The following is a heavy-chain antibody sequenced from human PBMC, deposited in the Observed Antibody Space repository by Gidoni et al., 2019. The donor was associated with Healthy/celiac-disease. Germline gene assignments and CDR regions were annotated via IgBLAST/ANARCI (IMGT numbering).Heavy chain of an antibody. Sequence: QVQLVQSGAEVKKPGSSVKVSCKASGGTFSSYALSWVRQAPGQGLEWMGGIIPIFGTANYAQKFQGRVTITADKSTSTAYMELSSLRSEDTAVYYCARSTIVVVITGGYYYYGMDVWGQGTTVTVSS. CDR2: IIPIFGTA. CDR1: GGTFSSYA. D-gene: IGHD3-22*01. CDR3: ARSTIVVVITGGYYYYGMDV. J-gene: IGHJ6*02. V-gene: IGHV1-69*06.